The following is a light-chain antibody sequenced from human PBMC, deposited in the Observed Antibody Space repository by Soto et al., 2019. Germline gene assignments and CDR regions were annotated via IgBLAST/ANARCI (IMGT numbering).Light chain of an antibody. CDR2: DAS. CDR1: QDITNY. V-gene: IGKV1-33*01. Sequence: DIQTTQSPSSLSASVGDRFTITCQASQDITNYLNWYQQKPGKAPRLLLYDASSLETGVPSRFSGSGSGTDFTFTISSLQPEDIATYYCQHYDHLPITFGQGTRLEIK. J-gene: IGKJ5*01. CDR3: QHYDHLPIT.